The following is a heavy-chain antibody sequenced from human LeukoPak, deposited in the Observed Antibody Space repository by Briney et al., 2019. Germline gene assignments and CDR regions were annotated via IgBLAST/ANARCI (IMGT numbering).Heavy chain of an antibody. D-gene: IGHD3-10*01. CDR1: GYSISSGYY. CDR2: IYYSGST. Sequence: SETLSLTCTVSGYSISSGYYWGWIRQPPGKGLEWIGSIYYSGSTYYNPSLKSRVTMSVDTSKNQFSLKVTSVTAADTAVYYCARDSGTTGEVKFDPWGQGTLVTVSS. V-gene: IGHV4-38-2*02. CDR3: ARDSGTTGEVKFDP. J-gene: IGHJ5*02.